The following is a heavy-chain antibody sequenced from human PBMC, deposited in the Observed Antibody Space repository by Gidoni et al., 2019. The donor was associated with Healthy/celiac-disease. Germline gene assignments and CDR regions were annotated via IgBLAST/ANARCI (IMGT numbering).Heavy chain of an antibody. D-gene: IGHD2-2*01. CDR2: IYYSGST. CDR1: GGSISRGGYY. Sequence: QVQLQESGPGLVKPSQTLSLTCTVPGGSISRGGYYLSWIRQHPGKGLEWIGYIYYSGSTYYNPSLKSRVTISVDTSKNQFSLKLSSVTAADTAVYYCARSTSLSHFDYWGQGTLVTVSS. J-gene: IGHJ4*02. CDR3: ARSTSLSHFDY. V-gene: IGHV4-31*03.